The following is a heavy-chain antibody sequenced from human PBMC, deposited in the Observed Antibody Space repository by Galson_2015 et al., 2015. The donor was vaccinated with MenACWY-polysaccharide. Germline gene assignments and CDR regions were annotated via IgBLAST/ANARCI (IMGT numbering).Heavy chain of an antibody. V-gene: IGHV2-5*08. Sequence: PALVKPTQPLALTCTFSGFSLTSRPMGVGWIRQPPGAAPECLAVIYWDDDKRYSPSLRSRLSITKDTSKNEVVLIMTNMDPLGTATYYCAHRRGGNTWNSGYFDFWGQGALVTVSS. CDR2: IYWDDDK. CDR1: GFSLTSRPMG. CDR3: AHRRGGNTWNSGYFDF. D-gene: IGHD1-1*01. J-gene: IGHJ4*02.